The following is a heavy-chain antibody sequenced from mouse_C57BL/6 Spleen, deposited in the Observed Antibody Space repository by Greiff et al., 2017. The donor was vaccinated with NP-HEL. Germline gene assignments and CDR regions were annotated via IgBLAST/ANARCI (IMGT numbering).Heavy chain of an antibody. CDR1: GYTFTSYW. Sequence: QVHVKQPGAELVMPGASVKLSCKASGYTFTSYWMHWVKQRPGQGLEWIGEIDPSDSYTNYNQKFKGKSTLTVDKSSSTAYMQLSSLTSEDSAVYYCARWVTTTGYFDVWGTGTTVTVSS. CDR2: IDPSDSYT. J-gene: IGHJ1*03. V-gene: IGHV1-69*01. CDR3: ARWVTTTGYFDV. D-gene: IGHD2-3*01.